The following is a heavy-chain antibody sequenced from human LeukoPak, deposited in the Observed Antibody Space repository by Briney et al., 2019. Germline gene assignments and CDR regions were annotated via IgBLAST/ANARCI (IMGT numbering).Heavy chain of an antibody. J-gene: IGHJ4*02. CDR3: ARGYTYGSGSYPPHYFDY. V-gene: IGHV4-59*12. Sequence: PSETLSLTCTVSGGSISSYYWSWIRQPPGKGLEWIGYIYYSGSTNYNPSLKSRVTISVDTSKNQFSLKLSSVTAADTAVYYCARGYTYGSGSYPPHYFDYWGQGTLVTVSS. CDR1: GGSISSYY. CDR2: IYYSGST. D-gene: IGHD3-10*01.